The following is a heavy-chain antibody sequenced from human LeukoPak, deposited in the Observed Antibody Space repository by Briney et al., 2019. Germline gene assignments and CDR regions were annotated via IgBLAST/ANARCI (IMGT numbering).Heavy chain of an antibody. D-gene: IGHD3-22*01. CDR3: ARPLYYDSTGYHQYYFDH. Sequence: ASVKVSCKASGYTFTSYGISWVRQAPGQGLEWMGWISAYNGNTNYAQNLQGRVTMTTETSTRTAYMDLRSLRSDDTAVYYCARPLYYDSTGYHQYYFDHWGQGTLVTVSS. CDR1: GYTFTSYG. J-gene: IGHJ4*02. CDR2: ISAYNGNT. V-gene: IGHV1-18*01.